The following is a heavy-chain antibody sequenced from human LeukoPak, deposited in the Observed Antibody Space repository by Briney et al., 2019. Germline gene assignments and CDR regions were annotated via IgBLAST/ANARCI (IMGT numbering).Heavy chain of an antibody. Sequence: SGGSLRLSCAASGFTFNNYGMGWVRQTPGKGLEWVATIGTSGANTYHADSVKGRFTISRDNSKNTLYLQMNSLRAEDTAVYYCAKDVYGGNSGQGFNFDYWGQGTLVTVSS. CDR3: AKDVYGGNSGQGFNFDY. CDR1: GFTFNNYG. J-gene: IGHJ4*02. D-gene: IGHD4-23*01. CDR2: IGTSGANT. V-gene: IGHV3-23*01.